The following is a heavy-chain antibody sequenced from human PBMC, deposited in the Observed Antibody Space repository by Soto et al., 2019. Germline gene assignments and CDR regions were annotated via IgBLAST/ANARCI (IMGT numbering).Heavy chain of an antibody. D-gene: IGHD6-13*01. V-gene: IGHV4-39*01. CDR1: GGSISSSSYY. Sequence: SETLSLTCTVSGGSISSSSYYWGWIRQPPGKGLEWIGSIYYSGSTYYNPSLKSRVTISVDTSKNQFSLKLSSVTAADTAVYYCARSRPGICHGGWCDPWGQGTLVTVSS. CDR2: IYYSGST. CDR3: ARSRPGICHGGWCDP. J-gene: IGHJ5*02.